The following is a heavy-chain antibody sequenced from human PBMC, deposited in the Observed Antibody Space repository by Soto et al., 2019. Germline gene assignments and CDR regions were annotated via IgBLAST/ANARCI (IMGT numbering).Heavy chain of an antibody. CDR2: MNPNSGNT. CDR3: AGEKVGTTGIDF. D-gene: IGHD1-26*01. CDR1: GYTSTGYD. Sequence: QAQLVQSGAEVKKPVASVKVSCKASGYTSTGYDINWVRQATGQGLEWMGWMNPNSGNTGYAQNFQGRVTMTRDNSITTAYMELTSLRDDDSAVYYCAGEKVGTTGIDFWGQGTLVTVSS. J-gene: IGHJ4*02. V-gene: IGHV1-8*01.